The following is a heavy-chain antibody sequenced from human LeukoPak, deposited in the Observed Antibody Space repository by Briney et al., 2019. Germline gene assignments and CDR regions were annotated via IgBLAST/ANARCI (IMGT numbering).Heavy chain of an antibody. V-gene: IGHV1-46*01. CDR1: GYTFTSYY. J-gene: IGHJ5*02. CDR3: ARSDNMERTRTLWFGESSNWFDP. D-gene: IGHD3-10*01. CDR2: INPSGGST. Sequence: ASVKVSCKASGYTFTSYYMHWVRQAPGQGLEWMGIINPSGGSTSYAQKFQGRVTMTRDTSTSTVYMEPSSLRSEDTAVYYCARSDNMERTRTLWFGESSNWFDPWGQGTLVTVSS.